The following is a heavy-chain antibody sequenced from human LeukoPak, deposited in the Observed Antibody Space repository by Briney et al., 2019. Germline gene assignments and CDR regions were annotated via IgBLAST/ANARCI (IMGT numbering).Heavy chain of an antibody. Sequence: GESLKISCEGSGYTFINYWIAWVRQVPGKGLEWMGIIYHGDSDTRYIPSFQGQVTISVDKSISTAYLQWSSLKASDTAMYYCAILFSPPYCGGDPCAFDIWGQGTMVTVSS. V-gene: IGHV5-51*01. CDR2: IYHGDSDT. J-gene: IGHJ3*02. CDR3: AILFSPPYCGGDPCAFDI. D-gene: IGHD2-21*02. CDR1: GYTFINYW.